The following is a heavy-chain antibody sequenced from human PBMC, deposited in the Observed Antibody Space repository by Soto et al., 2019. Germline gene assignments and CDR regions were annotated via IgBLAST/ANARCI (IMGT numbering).Heavy chain of an antibody. CDR3: ARGQYSGYDFKLAFDI. V-gene: IGHV1-3*01. D-gene: IGHD5-12*01. CDR2: IHAVEGYT. J-gene: IGHJ3*02. Sequence: QVQLVQSGAEVKKPGASVKVSCKASGYTFTTYAIHWVRQAPGQRLEWMGWIHAVEGYTQYSQHLQGRLTSARDTAASTVDMELSRLTSEDTALYYCARGQYSGYDFKLAFDIWGQGTMVTVS. CDR1: GYTFTTYA.